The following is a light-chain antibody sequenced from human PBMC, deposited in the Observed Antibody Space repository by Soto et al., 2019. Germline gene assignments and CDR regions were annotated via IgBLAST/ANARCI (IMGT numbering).Light chain of an antibody. CDR2: DVT. CDR1: NNDVGSYDL. CDR3: SSYAGLATYVL. V-gene: IGLV2-23*02. Sequence: QSVLTQPASVSGSPGQSITISCTGTNNDVGSYDLVSWYRRSPGEAPKLIIYDVTKRPSGVSDRFSASKSGNTASLTISGLQPEDEADYYCSSYAGLATYVLFGGGTKVTVL. J-gene: IGLJ2*01.